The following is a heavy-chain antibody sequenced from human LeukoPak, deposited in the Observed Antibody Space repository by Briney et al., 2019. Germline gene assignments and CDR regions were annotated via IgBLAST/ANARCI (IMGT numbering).Heavy chain of an antibody. D-gene: IGHD3-9*01. Sequence: ASVKVSCKASGYTFTSYGISWVRQAPGQGLEWMGWISAYNGNTNYAQKLQGRVTMTTDTSTSTAYMELRSLRSDDTAVYYCARTDNDILTGYSGNDAFDIWGQGTMVTVSS. V-gene: IGHV1-18*01. CDR3: ARTDNDILTGYSGNDAFDI. CDR1: GYTFTSYG. CDR2: ISAYNGNT. J-gene: IGHJ3*02.